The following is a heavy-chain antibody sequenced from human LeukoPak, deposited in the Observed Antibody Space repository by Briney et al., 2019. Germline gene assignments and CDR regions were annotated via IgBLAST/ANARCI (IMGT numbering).Heavy chain of an antibody. Sequence: ASVKVSCEASGYTFTSYYMHWVRQAPGQGLEWMGIINPSGGSTSYAQKFQGRVTMTRDTSTSTVYMELSSLRSEDTAVYYCARDPTHYDSSGYPLDYWGQGTLVTVSS. CDR3: ARDPTHYDSSGYPLDY. CDR2: INPSGGST. D-gene: IGHD3-22*01. V-gene: IGHV1-46*01. CDR1: GYTFTSYY. J-gene: IGHJ4*02.